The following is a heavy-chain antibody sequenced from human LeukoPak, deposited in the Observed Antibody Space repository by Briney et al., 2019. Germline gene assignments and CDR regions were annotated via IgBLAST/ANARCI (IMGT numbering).Heavy chain of an antibody. J-gene: IGHJ4*01. CDR1: GFTFSSYG. CDR2: ISYDGSYK. V-gene: IGHV3-30*18. CDR3: AKVGDYGDYALDY. Sequence: GRSLRLSCAASGFTFSSYGMHWVRQAPGKGLEWVAVISYDGSYKYYADSVKGRFTISRDNSKNTLYLQRNSLRAEDTAVYYCAKVGDYGDYALDYWGQGTLVTVSS. D-gene: IGHD4-17*01.